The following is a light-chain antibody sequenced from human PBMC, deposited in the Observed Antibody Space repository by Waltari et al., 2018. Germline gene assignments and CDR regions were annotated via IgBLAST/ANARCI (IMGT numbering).Light chain of an antibody. Sequence: QSALTQPPSASGSPGQSVTISCTGTSSDVGGYNYVSWYQQHPGQAPKLMSYEVTKRPSGVPERFSGSKSGNTASLAVAGRQAEDEADYYCSADAGNRGVFGGGTKLTVL. CDR1: SSDVGGYNY. J-gene: IGLJ3*02. CDR2: EVT. V-gene: IGLV2-8*01. CDR3: SADAGNRGV.